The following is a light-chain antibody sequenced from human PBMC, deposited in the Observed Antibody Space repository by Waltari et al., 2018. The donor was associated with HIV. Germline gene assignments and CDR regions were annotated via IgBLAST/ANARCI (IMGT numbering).Light chain of an antibody. CDR2: VGTGGIVG. CDR3: GADHGSGSNFVVV. J-gene: IGLJ2*01. V-gene: IGLV9-49*01. Sequence: QPVLTQPPSASASLGASVTPTCTLSRGYSNYKVDWYKQRPGKGPRFVMRVGTGGIVGSKGDGIPDRFSVLGSGLNRYLTIKNIQEEDESDYHCGADHGSGSNFVVVFGGGTKLTVL. CDR1: RGYSNYK.